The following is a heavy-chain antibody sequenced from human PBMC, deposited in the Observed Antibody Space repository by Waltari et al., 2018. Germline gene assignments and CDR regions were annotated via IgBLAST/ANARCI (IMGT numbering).Heavy chain of an antibody. D-gene: IGHD6-13*01. J-gene: IGHJ5*02. Sequence: QVQLQQWGAGLLKHSETLSLTCAVYGGSFSGYYWSWIRQPPGKGLEWIGEINHSGSTNYNPSLKSRVTISVDTSKNQFSLKLSSVTAADTAVYYCARGRIAAAGPMGWFDPWGQGTLVTVSS. CDR2: INHSGST. CDR1: GGSFSGYY. V-gene: IGHV4-34*01. CDR3: ARGRIAAAGPMGWFDP.